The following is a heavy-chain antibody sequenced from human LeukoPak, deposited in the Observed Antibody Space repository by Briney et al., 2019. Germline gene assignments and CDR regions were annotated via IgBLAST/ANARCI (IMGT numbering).Heavy chain of an antibody. Sequence: SETLSLTCTVSGGSISSSSYYWGWIRQPPGKGLEWIGSIYYSGSTYYNPSLKSRVTISVDTSKNQFSLKLSALTAAKTAVYYCARRYDFWSGYYGYWGQGTLVTVSS. J-gene: IGHJ4*02. D-gene: IGHD3-3*01. V-gene: IGHV4-39*01. CDR2: IYYSGST. CDR1: GGSISSSSYY. CDR3: ARRYDFWSGYYGY.